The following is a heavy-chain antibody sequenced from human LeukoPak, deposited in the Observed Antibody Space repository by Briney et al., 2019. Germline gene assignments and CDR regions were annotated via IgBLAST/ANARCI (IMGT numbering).Heavy chain of an antibody. CDR3: ASDYSGNYFNAFDI. CDR2: ISSSSSTI. D-gene: IGHD1-26*01. Sequence: GGSLRLSCAASGFTFSSYWMHWVRQAPGKGLEWVSYISSSSSTIYYADSVKGRFTISRDNAKNSLYLQMNSLRAVDTAVYYCASDYSGNYFNAFDIWGQGTMVTVSS. J-gene: IGHJ3*02. CDR1: GFTFSSYW. V-gene: IGHV3-48*01.